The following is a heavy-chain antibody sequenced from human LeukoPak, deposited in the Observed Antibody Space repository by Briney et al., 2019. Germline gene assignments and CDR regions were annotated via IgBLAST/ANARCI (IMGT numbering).Heavy chain of an antibody. CDR2: ISGGGETT. D-gene: IGHD4-17*01. V-gene: IGHV3-23*01. CDR3: ARDYADYVGYFFFDY. J-gene: IGHJ4*02. Sequence: PRWSLTLSCSASGFTFNNYATNWVRQAPGKGLEWVSSISGGGETTYYADSAKGRFTISRDNSQNTLYLQMNSLRAEDTAVYYCARDYADYVGYFFFDYWGQGTLVTVSS. CDR1: GFTFNNYA.